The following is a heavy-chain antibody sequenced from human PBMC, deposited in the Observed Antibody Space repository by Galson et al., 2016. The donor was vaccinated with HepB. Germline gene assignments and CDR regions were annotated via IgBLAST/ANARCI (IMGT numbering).Heavy chain of an antibody. CDR1: GYTFSSHG. V-gene: IGHV1-18*01. CDR2: ISTNSDKT. J-gene: IGHJ3*02. D-gene: IGHD4-17*01. CDR3: ARGHEYGDHDAFDI. Sequence: SVKVSCKASGYTFSSHGISWVRQAPGQGLEWMGWISTNSDKTNYAENLQDRVTRTTDTSTSTVYMELRSPRSDDTAVYYCARGHEYGDHDAFDIWGQGTMVTVSS.